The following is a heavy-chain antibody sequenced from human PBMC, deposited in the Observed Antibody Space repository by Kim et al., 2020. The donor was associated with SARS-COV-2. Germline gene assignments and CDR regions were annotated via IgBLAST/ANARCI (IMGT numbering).Heavy chain of an antibody. CDR1: GGSFSGYY. J-gene: IGHJ4*02. CDR3: ARGANIVVVPAATTTVTTHGTKFDY. CDR2: INHSGST. D-gene: IGHD2-2*01. Sequence: SETLSLTCAVYGGSFSGYYWSWIRQPPGKGLEWIGEINHSGSTNYNPSLKSRVTISVDTSKNQFSLKLCSVTAADTAVYYCARGANIVVVPAATTTVTTHGTKFDYWGQGTLVTVSS. V-gene: IGHV4-34*01.